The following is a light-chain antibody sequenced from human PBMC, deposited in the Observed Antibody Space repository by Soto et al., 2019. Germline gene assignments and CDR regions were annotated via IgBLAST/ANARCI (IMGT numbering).Light chain of an antibody. CDR2: DAS. Sequence: EIVLTQSPATLSLSPGERATLSCRASQSVRRYLAWYQQKPGQAPRLLIYDASNRATGIPARFSGSGSGTDFTLTISSLEPEDVAVYHCQQRTNWPLTFGGGTKVEIK. CDR1: QSVRRY. V-gene: IGKV3-11*01. J-gene: IGKJ4*01. CDR3: QQRTNWPLT.